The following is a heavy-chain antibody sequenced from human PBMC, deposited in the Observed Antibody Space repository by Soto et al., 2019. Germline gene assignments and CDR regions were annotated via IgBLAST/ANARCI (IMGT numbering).Heavy chain of an antibody. CDR3: ARDSTTWFPYYGIDV. CDR1: GDSLDYYY. D-gene: IGHD2-2*01. J-gene: IGHJ6*02. Sequence: SETLSLTCTVSGDSLDYYYWRWIRQPPGKGLEWIGDVSDSGRTNYNPSLRSRVTISVDTSKNQFSLKLNSVTAADTAVYYCARDSTTWFPYYGIDVWGQGTTVTVSS. CDR2: VSDSGRT. V-gene: IGHV4-59*01.